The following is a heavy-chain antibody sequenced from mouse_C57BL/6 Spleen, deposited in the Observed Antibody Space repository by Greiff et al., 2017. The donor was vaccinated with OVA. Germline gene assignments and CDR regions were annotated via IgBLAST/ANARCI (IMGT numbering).Heavy chain of an antibody. D-gene: IGHD1-2*01. CDR1: GYSFTGYF. CDR2: INPYNGDT. CDR3: ARDYGPDY. J-gene: IGHJ2*01. V-gene: IGHV1-20*01. Sequence: EVMLVESGPELVKPGDSVKISCKASGYSFTGYFMNWVMQSHGKSLEWIGRINPYNGDTFYNQKFKGKATLTVDKSSSTAHMELRSLTSEDSAVYYCARDYGPDYWGQGTTLTVSS.